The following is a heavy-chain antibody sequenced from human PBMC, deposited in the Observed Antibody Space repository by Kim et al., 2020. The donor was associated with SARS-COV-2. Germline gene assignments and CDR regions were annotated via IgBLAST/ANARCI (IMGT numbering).Heavy chain of an antibody. V-gene: IGHV3-49*03. CDR2: IRSKAYGGTT. D-gene: IGHD5-12*01. CDR1: GFTFGDYA. J-gene: IGHJ6*02. Sequence: GGSLRLSCTASGFTFGDYAMSWFRQAPGKGLEWVGFIRSKAYGGTTEYAASVKGRFTISRDDSKSIAYLQMNSLKTEDTAVYYCTSEDQVATITRVRYYYYGMDVWGQGTTVTVSS. CDR3: TSEDQVATITRVRYYYYGMDV.